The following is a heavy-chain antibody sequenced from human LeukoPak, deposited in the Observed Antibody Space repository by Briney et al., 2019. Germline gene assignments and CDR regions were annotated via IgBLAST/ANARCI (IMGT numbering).Heavy chain of an antibody. CDR3: AMTTVKRWFAP. D-gene: IGHD4-17*01. CDR2: IYYSGST. CDR1: GGSISSYY. V-gene: IGHV4-59*08. Sequence: SETLSLTCTVSGGSISSYYWIWLRQPPGKGREWMGYIYYSGSTNYNPPLKSRVTTPVDTSKNQFSLKLRSVTAAGTAVYSCAMTTVKRWFAPWGQGTLVTVSS. J-gene: IGHJ5*02.